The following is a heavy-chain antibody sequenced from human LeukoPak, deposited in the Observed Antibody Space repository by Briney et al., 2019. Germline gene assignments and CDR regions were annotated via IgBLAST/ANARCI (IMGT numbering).Heavy chain of an antibody. V-gene: IGHV3-23*01. CDR1: GFTFSNFA. Sequence: GGSLRLSCAASGFTFSNFAMSWARQAPGKGLEWVSAISGSGGSTYYADSVKGRFTISRDNSKNTLYLQMNSLRAEDTAVYYCTKGTIWLPFDYWGQGTLVTVSS. J-gene: IGHJ4*02. D-gene: IGHD5-18*01. CDR2: ISGSGGST. CDR3: TKGTIWLPFDY.